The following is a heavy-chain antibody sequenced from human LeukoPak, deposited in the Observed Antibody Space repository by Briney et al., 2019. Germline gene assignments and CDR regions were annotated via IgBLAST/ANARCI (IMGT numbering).Heavy chain of an antibody. Sequence: GGSLRLSCAASAFTVDDYAMHWVRHAPGKGLEWASGISWNSGSIGYADSVKDRFTISRDNAKNSLYLQMNSLRAEDTALYYCAKDNSYGYLDYFDYWGQGTLVTVSS. CDR2: ISWNSGSI. CDR1: AFTVDDYA. CDR3: AKDNSYGYLDYFDY. V-gene: IGHV3-9*01. D-gene: IGHD5-18*01. J-gene: IGHJ4*02.